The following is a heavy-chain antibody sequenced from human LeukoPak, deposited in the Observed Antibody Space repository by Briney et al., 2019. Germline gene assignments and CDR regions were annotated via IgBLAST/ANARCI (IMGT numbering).Heavy chain of an antibody. V-gene: IGHV3-23*01. Sequence: PGGSLRLSCVASGFTFSSYAMSWVRQAPGKGLEWVSAISGSGVTTHYAGSVKGRFSISRDNSKNTLYLQMNSLRAEDTAVYYCARGVSMVWGQGTTVTVSS. D-gene: IGHD5/OR15-5a*01. J-gene: IGHJ6*02. CDR2: ISGSGVTT. CDR1: GFTFSSYA. CDR3: ARGVSMV.